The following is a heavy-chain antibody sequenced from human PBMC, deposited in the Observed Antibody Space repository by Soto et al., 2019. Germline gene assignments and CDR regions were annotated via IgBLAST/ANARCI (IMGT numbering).Heavy chain of an antibody. J-gene: IGHJ4*02. CDR1: GGSISSYY. V-gene: IGHV4-59*04. Sequence: SETLCLTCTVSGGSISSYYWSWIRQPPGKGLEWIGYIYYSENTYYNPSLKSRVTISVDTSKNQFSLRLTSVTAADTAVYYCATHPPYGPLDHWGQGTLVTVSS. CDR2: IYYSENT. D-gene: IGHD4-17*01. CDR3: ATHPPYGPLDH.